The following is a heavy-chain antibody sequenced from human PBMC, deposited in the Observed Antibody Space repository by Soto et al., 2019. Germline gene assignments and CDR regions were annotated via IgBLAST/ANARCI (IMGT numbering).Heavy chain of an antibody. V-gene: IGHV1-18*01. D-gene: IGHD3-16*01. CDR3: ARMGDVPYYCYGLDV. CDR1: GYSFTRYG. Sequence: QVQLVQSGAEVKKPGASVKVSCNAFGYSFTRYGISWVRQAPGQGLEWMGWISGYNANTNYPENLQGRVTMTTDTSTSTAYMEVRNLISDDTAVYYCARMGDVPYYCYGLDVWGQGTTVTVSS. J-gene: IGHJ6*02. CDR2: ISGYNANT.